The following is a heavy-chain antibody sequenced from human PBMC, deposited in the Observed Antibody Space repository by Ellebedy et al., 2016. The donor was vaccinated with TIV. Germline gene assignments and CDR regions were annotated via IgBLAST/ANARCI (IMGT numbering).Heavy chain of an antibody. V-gene: IGHV1-46*01. J-gene: IGHJ1*01. D-gene: IGHD1-14*01. CDR3: ARLSDRGEH. Sequence: ASVKVSCKASGATFSAYGISWVRQAPGQGLEWMGILNPSGGSTSNTQKFQGRLTMTRDTSTRTVYMELSSLRSEDTAMFYCARLSDRGEHWGQGTLVTVSS. CDR2: LNPSGGST. CDR1: GATFSAYG.